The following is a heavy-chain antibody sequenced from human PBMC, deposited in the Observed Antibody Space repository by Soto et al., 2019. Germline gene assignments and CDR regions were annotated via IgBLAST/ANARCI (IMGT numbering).Heavy chain of an antibody. CDR3: SRIGVGSRR. CDR1: GDTFSHYV. CDR2: LAPISGSP. D-gene: IGHD1-26*01. J-gene: IGHJ3*01. Sequence: VQMVQSGAEVKEPGSSVKVSCTNSGDTFSHYVMSWVRQAPGQGLAWMGSLAPISGSPNYAERFEGRLTISADAGTSTLYMELRSLKYDDTAVYYCSRIGVGSRRWGQGTMVTVSS. V-gene: IGHV1-69*18.